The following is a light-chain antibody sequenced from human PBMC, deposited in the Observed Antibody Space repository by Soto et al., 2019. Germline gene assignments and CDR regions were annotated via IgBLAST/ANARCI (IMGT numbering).Light chain of an antibody. J-gene: IGLJ1*01. CDR1: SSDIGTYNH. CDR3: CSYTTSSTLV. Sequence: QPAVSQPSAWSGAPGQSLSISCAGTSSDIGTYNHVSWYQQHPGKAPQLIIYEDINRPSGLSSRFSGSKSGNTASLTISGLQAEDEADYFCCSYTTSSTLVCGTGTKVTVL. CDR2: EDI. V-gene: IGLV2-14*01.